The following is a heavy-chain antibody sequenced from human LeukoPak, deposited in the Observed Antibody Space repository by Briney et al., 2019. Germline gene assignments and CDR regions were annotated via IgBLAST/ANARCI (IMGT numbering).Heavy chain of an antibody. CDR2: ISGSGGST. Sequence: SGGSLRLSCAASGFTFSSYAMSWVRQAPGEGLEWVSAISGSGGSTYYADSVKGRFTISRDNSKNTLYLQMNSLRAEDTAVYYCAKSGQPIGGLDYWGQGTLVTVSS. CDR1: GFTFSSYA. D-gene: IGHD3-16*01. V-gene: IGHV3-23*01. CDR3: AKSGQPIGGLDY. J-gene: IGHJ4*02.